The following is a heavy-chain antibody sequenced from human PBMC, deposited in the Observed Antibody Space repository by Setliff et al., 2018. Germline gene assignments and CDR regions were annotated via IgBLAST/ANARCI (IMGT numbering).Heavy chain of an antibody. J-gene: IGHJ6*03. V-gene: IGHV1-2*02. CDR1: GYSFTDYY. CDR2: INPHSGGT. D-gene: IGHD1-1*01. Sequence: ASVKVSCKASGYSFTDYYIHWVRQAPGQGLEWVGWINPHSGGTTFARKFQGRVTMTRDTSISTAHMELSRLRSEDTAMYYCAREGVETRSSTDYRYYMDVWGKGTTVTVSS. CDR3: AREGVETRSSTDYRYYMDV.